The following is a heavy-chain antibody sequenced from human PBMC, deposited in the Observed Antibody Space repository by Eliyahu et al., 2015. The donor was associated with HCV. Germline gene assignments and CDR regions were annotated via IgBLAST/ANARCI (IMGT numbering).Heavy chain of an antibody. D-gene: IGHD6-19*01. CDR2: IXPSGDRT. J-gene: IGHJ5*02. Sequence: QVQVVQSGAEVRXPGAXVKLSXRPSGHTFSGNYVHWVRQAPGQGLEWGGKIXPSGDRTTYAQKVQGRVTMTRDXSTSTVYMELHSLRSEDTAVYYCARDVGWAPGGPWGQGTLVTVSS. CDR3: ARDVGWAPGGP. CDR1: GHTFSGNY. V-gene: IGHV1-46*01.